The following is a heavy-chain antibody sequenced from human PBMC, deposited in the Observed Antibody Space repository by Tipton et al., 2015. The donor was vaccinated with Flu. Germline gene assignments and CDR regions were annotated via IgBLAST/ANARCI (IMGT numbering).Heavy chain of an antibody. J-gene: IGHJ6*02. CDR3: ASRLRANYYYYGMDV. CDR1: GGSISSYY. CDR2: IYYSGST. V-gene: IGHV4-59*01. Sequence: TLSLTCTVSGGSISSYYWSWIRQPPGKGLEWIGYIYYSGSTNYNPSLKSRVTISVDTSKNQFSLKLSSVTAADTAVYYCASRLRANYYYYGMDVWGQGTPVTVSS.